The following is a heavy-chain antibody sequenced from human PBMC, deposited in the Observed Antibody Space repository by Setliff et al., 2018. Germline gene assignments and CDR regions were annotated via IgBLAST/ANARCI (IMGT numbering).Heavy chain of an antibody. D-gene: IGHD5-18*01. J-gene: IGHJ4*02. V-gene: IGHV3-21*01. CDR2: ISSSSSYI. CDR1: GFTFSSYS. Sequence: PGGSLRLSCAASGFTFSSYSMNWVRQAPGKGLEWVSSISSSSSYIYYADSVKGRFTISRDNAKNSLYLQMNSLRAEDTAVYYCARDPDTAMESVEDYWGQGTLVTVSS. CDR3: ARDPDTAMESVEDY.